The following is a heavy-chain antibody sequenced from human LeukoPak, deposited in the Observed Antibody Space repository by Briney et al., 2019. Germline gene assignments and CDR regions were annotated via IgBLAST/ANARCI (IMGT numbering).Heavy chain of an antibody. D-gene: IGHD3-9*01. V-gene: IGHV4-59*08. CDR2: IYYSGST. Sequence: SETLCLTCTVSGGSMSSYYWSWIRQPPGKGLEWIGYIYYSGSTNYNPSLKSRVTISVDTSKNQFSLKLSSVTAADTAVYYCASSDILTGYDNYFDYWGQGTPVTVSS. J-gene: IGHJ4*02. CDR1: GGSMSSYY. CDR3: ASSDILTGYDNYFDY.